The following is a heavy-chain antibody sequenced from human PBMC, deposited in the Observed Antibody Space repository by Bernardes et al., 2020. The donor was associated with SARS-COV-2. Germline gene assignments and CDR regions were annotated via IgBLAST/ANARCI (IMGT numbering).Heavy chain of an antibody. J-gene: IGHJ6*02. CDR3: ARDRGSYDILTGYSSYYYYGMDV. CDR1: GGSFSGYY. CDR2: INHSGST. V-gene: IGHV4-34*01. Sequence: SETLSLTCAVYGGSFSGYYWSWIRQPPGKGLEWIGEINHSGSTNYNPSLKSRVTISVDTSKNQFSLKLSSVTAADTAVYYCARDRGSYDILTGYSSYYYYGMDVWGQGTTVTVSS. D-gene: IGHD3-9*01.